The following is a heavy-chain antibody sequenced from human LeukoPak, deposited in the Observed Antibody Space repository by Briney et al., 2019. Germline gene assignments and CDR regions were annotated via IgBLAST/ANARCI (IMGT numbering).Heavy chain of an antibody. V-gene: IGHV3-21*01. J-gene: IGHJ6*02. D-gene: IGHD6-13*01. CDR2: ITSRGNT. CDR3: ARDLAAAGTFYYDMDV. CDR1: GFTFSSYS. Sequence: PGGSLRLSCAASGFTFSSYSMNWVRQAPGQGLEWVSSITSRGNTFYADSVKGRFTISRDNAKNSLYLQMNSLRAEDTAVYFCARDLAAAGTFYYDMDVWGQGTTVTVSS.